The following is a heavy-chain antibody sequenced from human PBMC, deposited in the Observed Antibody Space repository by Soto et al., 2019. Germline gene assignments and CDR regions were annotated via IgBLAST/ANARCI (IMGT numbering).Heavy chain of an antibody. J-gene: IGHJ6*02. CDR3: AGAGAATYGMGV. Sequence: QVQLVESGGGVVQPGRSLRLSCAASGFTFRSYGMHWVRQAPGKGLEWVAVIWFEGSKKYYADAVKGRFTIARDNSKNTLDLQMNSLRAEDTAVYYCAGAGAATYGMGVWGQGTTVTVSS. CDR1: GFTFRSYG. V-gene: IGHV3-33*01. D-gene: IGHD6-25*01. CDR2: IWFEGSKK.